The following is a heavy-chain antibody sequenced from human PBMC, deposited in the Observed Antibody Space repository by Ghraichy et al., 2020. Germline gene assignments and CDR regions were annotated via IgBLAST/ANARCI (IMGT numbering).Heavy chain of an antibody. CDR2: TYYRSKWYN. CDR1: GDSVSSNSAA. J-gene: IGHJ2*01. Sequence: SQTLSLTCAISGDSVSSNSAAWNWIRQSPSRGLEWLGRTYYRSKWYNDYAVSVKSRITINPDTSKNQFSLQLNSVTPEDTAVYYCARGVVFKFTYGGKSHWYFDLWGRGTLVTVSS. D-gene: IGHD4-23*01. V-gene: IGHV6-1*01. CDR3: ARGVVFKFTYGGKSHWYFDL.